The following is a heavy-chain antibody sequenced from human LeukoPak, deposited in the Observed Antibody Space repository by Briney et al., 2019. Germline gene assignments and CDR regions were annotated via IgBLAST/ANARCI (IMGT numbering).Heavy chain of an antibody. CDR1: GGSISSYY. Sequence: SETLSLTCTVSGGSISSYYWSWIRQPPGKGLEWIGYIYYSGSTNYNPSLKSRVTISVDTSKNQFSLKLSSVTAADTAVYYCARVRGGSGWLYFDYWGQGTLVTVSS. V-gene: IGHV4-59*01. J-gene: IGHJ4*02. CDR3: ARVRGGSGWLYFDY. CDR2: IYYSGST. D-gene: IGHD6-19*01.